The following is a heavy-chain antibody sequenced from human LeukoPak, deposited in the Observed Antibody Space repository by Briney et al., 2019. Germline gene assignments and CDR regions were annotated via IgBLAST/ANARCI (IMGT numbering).Heavy chain of an antibody. D-gene: IGHD5-24*01. V-gene: IGHV1-18*01. CDR2: ISAYNGNT. Sequence: ASVKVSCKASGYTFTSYGISWVRQAPGQGLEWMGWISAYNGNTNYAQKLQGRVTITTDESTSTAYMELSSLRSENTAVYYCARVRGGYNSYYFDYWGEGTLVTVSS. J-gene: IGHJ4*02. CDR1: GYTFTSYG. CDR3: ARVRGGYNSYYFDY.